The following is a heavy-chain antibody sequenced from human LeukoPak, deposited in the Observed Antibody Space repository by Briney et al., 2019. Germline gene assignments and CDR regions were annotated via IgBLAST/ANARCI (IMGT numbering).Heavy chain of an antibody. D-gene: IGHD6-6*01. CDR2: IYYSGST. V-gene: IGHV4-59*01. Sequence: SETLSLTCTVSGGSLSSYYWSWIRQPPGKGLEWIWYIYYSGSTNYNPFLKSRVTISVDTSKNQLSLRLSSVTAADTAVYYCATISSIAAPWGYYYGMDVWGQGTTVTVSS. CDR3: ATISSIAAPWGYYYGMDV. J-gene: IGHJ6*02. CDR1: GGSLSSYY.